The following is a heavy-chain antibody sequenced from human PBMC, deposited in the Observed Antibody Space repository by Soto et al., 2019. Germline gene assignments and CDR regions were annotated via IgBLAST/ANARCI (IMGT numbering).Heavy chain of an antibody. D-gene: IGHD3-10*01. V-gene: IGHV1-69*01. J-gene: IGHJ6*02. CDR1: GGTFSSYA. Sequence: QVQLVQSGAEVKKPGSSVKVSCKASGGTFSSYAISWVRQAPGQGLEWMGGIIPIFGTANYAQKFQGRVTITADESMSTVYLELRSLRSEDTAVYYCARDVPPITMVRGVIKDGMDVWGQVTTVTVSS. CDR2: IIPIFGTA. CDR3: ARDVPPITMVRGVIKDGMDV.